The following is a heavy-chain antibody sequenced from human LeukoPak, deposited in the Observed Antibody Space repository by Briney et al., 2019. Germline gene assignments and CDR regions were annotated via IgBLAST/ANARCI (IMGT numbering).Heavy chain of an antibody. D-gene: IGHD6-19*01. V-gene: IGHV3-48*01. J-gene: IGHJ4*02. CDR3: ASHPNDEGYSRGWYYFDY. CDR1: GFTFSSYS. CDR2: ISSRSSTI. Sequence: PGGSLRLSCAASGFTFSSYSMNWVRQAPGKGLEWVSYISSRSSTIYYADSVKGRFTISRDNAKNSLYLQMNSLRAEDTAVYYCASHPNDEGYSRGWYYFDYWGQGTLVTVSS.